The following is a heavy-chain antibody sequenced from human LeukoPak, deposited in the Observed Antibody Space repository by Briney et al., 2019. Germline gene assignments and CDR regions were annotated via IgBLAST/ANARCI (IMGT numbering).Heavy chain of an antibody. CDR2: IYPGDSDT. V-gene: IGHV5-51*01. CDR3: ARPMVGGAYGTFGY. CDR1: GYRFPSYW. D-gene: IGHD3-10*01. J-gene: IGHJ3*01. Sequence: GESPQTPFEGSGYRFPSYWIAWVRQMPGKGLEWMGNIYPGDSDTRYSPSFQGQVTISADKSISTAYLQWSSLKASDTAIYYCARPMVGGAYGTFGYWGQGTMVTVSS.